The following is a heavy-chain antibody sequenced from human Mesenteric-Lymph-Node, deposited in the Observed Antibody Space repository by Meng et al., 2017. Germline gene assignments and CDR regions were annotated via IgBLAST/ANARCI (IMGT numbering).Heavy chain of an antibody. D-gene: IGHD6-13*01. CDR3: ARGVAPAGMLYWYFDL. Sequence: EVQLVESGGGLVKPGESLRLSCVASGFTFSSDSMNWVRQAPGKGLEWVSSISTSTSIYYADSAKGRFTISRDNAKNSLFLQMNSLRAEDTAVYYCARGVAPAGMLYWYFDLWGRGTLVTVSS. CDR1: GFTFSSDS. CDR2: ISTSTSI. V-gene: IGHV3-21*01. J-gene: IGHJ2*01.